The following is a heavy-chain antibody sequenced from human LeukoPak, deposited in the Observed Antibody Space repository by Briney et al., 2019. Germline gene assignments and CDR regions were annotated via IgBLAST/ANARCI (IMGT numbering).Heavy chain of an antibody. J-gene: IGHJ6*03. V-gene: IGHV3-74*01. CDR2: INSDGINT. CDR3: ARDNGYCTNGVCFHYYMDV. D-gene: IGHD2-8*01. CDR1: GFTFSNYW. Sequence: GGSLRLSCAASGFTFSNYWMHWVRQAPGKGLVWVSRINSDGINTSYADSVKGRFTISRDNAKNTLNLQMNSLRAEDTAVYYCARDNGYCTNGVCFHYYMDVWGKGTTVTVSS.